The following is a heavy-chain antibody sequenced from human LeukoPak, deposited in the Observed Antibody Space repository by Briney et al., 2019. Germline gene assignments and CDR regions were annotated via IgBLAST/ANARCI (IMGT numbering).Heavy chain of an antibody. J-gene: IGHJ3*02. CDR3: ARLSPPIAVAIPYDAFDI. Sequence: PGESLKISCKGSGYSFTSYWIGWVRQMPGKGLEWMGIIYPGDSDTRYSPSFQGQVTISADKSISTAYLQWSSLKASDTAMYYCARLSPPIAVAIPYDAFDIWGQGTMVTVSS. V-gene: IGHV5-51*01. CDR1: GYSFTSYW. D-gene: IGHD6-19*01. CDR2: IYPGDSDT.